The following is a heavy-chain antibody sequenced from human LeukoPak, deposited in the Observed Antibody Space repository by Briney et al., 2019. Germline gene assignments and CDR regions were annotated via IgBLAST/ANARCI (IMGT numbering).Heavy chain of an antibody. J-gene: IGHJ4*02. D-gene: IGHD6-19*01. CDR3: AKDARRSGSGWSYFDY. V-gene: IGHV3-23*01. CDR2: ISGNGGST. Sequence: GGSLRLSCAASGFTLRSYAMSWVRQAPGKGLEWVSVISGNGGSTFYADSVKGRFTISRDNSKNTVYLQMNSLRAEDTAVYYCAKDARRSGSGWSYFDYWGQGTLVTVSS. CDR1: GFTLRSYA.